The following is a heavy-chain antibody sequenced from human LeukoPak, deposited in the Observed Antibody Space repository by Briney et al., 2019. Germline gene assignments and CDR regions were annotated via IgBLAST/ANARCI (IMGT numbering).Heavy chain of an antibody. Sequence: GGSLRLSCAASGFTFSSYWMSWVRQAPGKGLEWVANIKQDGSEKYYVDSVKGRFTISRDNAKNSLYLQMDSLRAEDTAVYYCARDSYSSSWNLNDYWGQGTLVTVSS. J-gene: IGHJ4*02. V-gene: IGHV3-7*01. CDR3: ARDSYSSSWNLNDY. CDR2: IKQDGSEK. D-gene: IGHD6-13*01. CDR1: GFTFSSYW.